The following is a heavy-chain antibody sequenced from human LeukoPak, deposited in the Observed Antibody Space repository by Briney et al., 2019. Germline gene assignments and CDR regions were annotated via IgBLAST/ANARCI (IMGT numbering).Heavy chain of an antibody. CDR2: ISSSSSYI. J-gene: IGHJ4*02. CDR1: GFTFSSYS. D-gene: IGHD3-9*01. Sequence: GGSLRLSCAASGFTFSSYSMNWVRQAPGKRLEWVSSISSSSSYIYYADSVKGRFTISRDNAKNSLYLQTNSLRAEDTAVYYCARVRYDILTGPIDYWGQGTLVTVSS. V-gene: IGHV3-21*01. CDR3: ARVRYDILTGPIDY.